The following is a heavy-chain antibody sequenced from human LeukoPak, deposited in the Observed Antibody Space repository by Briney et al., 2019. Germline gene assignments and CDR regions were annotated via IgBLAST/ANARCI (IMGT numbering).Heavy chain of an antibody. J-gene: IGHJ6*02. D-gene: IGHD4-4*01. CDR1: GGSTSSYY. CDR2: IYYSGST. CDR3: AREGHYSDYYYGMDV. V-gene: IGHV4-59*01. Sequence: SETLSLTCTVSGGSTSSYYWSWIRQPPGKGLEWIGYIYYSGSTNYNPSLKSRVTISVDTSKNQFSLKLSSVTAADTAVYYCAREGHYSDYYYGMDVWGQGTTVTVSS.